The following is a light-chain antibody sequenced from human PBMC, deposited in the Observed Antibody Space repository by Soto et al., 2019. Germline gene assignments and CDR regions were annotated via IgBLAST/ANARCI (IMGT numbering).Light chain of an antibody. J-gene: IGKJ5*01. CDR1: QGISSY. Sequence: AIRMTQSPSSFSASTGDRVTITCRASQGISSYLAWYQQKPGKAPKLLIHAASTLQSGVPSRFSGSGSGTDFTLTISCLQSEDFATYYCQQFNSLFGQGTRLEIK. CDR2: AAS. CDR3: QQFNSL. V-gene: IGKV1-8*01.